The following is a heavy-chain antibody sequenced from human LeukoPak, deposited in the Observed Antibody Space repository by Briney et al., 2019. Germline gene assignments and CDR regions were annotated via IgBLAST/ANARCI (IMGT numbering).Heavy chain of an antibody. D-gene: IGHD1-26*01. V-gene: IGHV1-24*01. CDR2: IDPDDGET. Sequence: ASVNVSCKVFGYTLTELSTHWVRQAPGKGREWMGGIDPDDGETIYSPKFQGRVTMTEDTSTDTAHLVLSGLRSEDTAVYFCAAVSGSYTLLDCWGQGTPVTVSS. CDR1: GYTLTELS. J-gene: IGHJ4*02. CDR3: AAVSGSYTLLDC.